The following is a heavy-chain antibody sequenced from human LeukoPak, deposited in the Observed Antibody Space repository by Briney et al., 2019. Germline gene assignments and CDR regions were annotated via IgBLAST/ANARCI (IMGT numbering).Heavy chain of an antibody. V-gene: IGHV3-64*04. J-gene: IGHJ3*02. Sequence: PGGSLRLSCSASGFTFSTYAMHWVRQAPGKGLEYVSAISSNGGSTYYADSVKGRFTISRDNSKNTLYLQMNSLRAEDTAVYYCARDLCGGDCYPAGAFDIWGQGTMVTVSS. CDR1: GFTFSTYA. CDR3: ARDLCGGDCYPAGAFDI. D-gene: IGHD2-21*02. CDR2: ISSNGGST.